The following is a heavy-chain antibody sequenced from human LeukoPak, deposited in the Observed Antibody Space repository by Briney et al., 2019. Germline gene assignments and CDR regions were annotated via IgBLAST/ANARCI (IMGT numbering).Heavy chain of an antibody. J-gene: IGHJ4*02. CDR3: ARDRPNRGAVDY. D-gene: IGHD3-10*01. V-gene: IGHV3-23*01. CDR2: ISGSGGST. Sequence: GGSLRLSCAASGFTFSSYGMSWVRQAPGKGLEWVSAISGSGGSTYYADSVKGRFTISRDNAKNSLYLQMNSLRAEDTAVYYCARDRPNRGAVDYWGQGTLVTVSS. CDR1: GFTFSSYG.